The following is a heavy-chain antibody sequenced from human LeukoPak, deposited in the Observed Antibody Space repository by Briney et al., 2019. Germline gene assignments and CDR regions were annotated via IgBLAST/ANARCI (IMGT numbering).Heavy chain of an antibody. V-gene: IGHV1-18*01. CDR1: GYTFTSYG. D-gene: IGHD3-9*01. Sequence: ASVKVSCKASGYTFTSYGISWVRQAPGQGLEWMGWISAYYGNTNYAQKLQGRVTMTTDTSTSTAYMELRSLRSDDTAVYYCARGDVLRYFDWLTVDYWGQGTLVTVSS. J-gene: IGHJ4*02. CDR3: ARGDVLRYFDWLTVDY. CDR2: ISAYYGNT.